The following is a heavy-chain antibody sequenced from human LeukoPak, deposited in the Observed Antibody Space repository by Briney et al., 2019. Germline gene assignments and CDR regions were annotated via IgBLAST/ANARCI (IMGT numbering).Heavy chain of an antibody. J-gene: IGHJ4*02. D-gene: IGHD3-10*01. V-gene: IGHV3-21*01. CDR3: ARVWFGEAFDY. CDR1: GFTFSSYS. Sequence: GGSLRLSCAASGFTFSSYSMNWVRQAPGKGLEWVSSISSSSSYIYYAGSVKGRFTISRDNAKNSLYLQMNSLRAEDTAVYYCARVWFGEAFDYWGQGTLVTVSS. CDR2: ISSSSSYI.